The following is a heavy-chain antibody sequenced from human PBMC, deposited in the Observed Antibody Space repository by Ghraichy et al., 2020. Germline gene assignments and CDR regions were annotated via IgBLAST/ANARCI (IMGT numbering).Heavy chain of an antibody. CDR2: ISGSGGST. D-gene: IGHD2-21*01. CDR3: AKDHGGRGDYYYYGMDV. V-gene: IGHV3-23*01. CDR1: GFTFSSYA. Sequence: GGSLRLSCAASGFTFSSYAMSWVRQAPGKGLEWVSAISGSGGSTYYADSVKGRFTISRDNSKNTLYLQMNSLRAEDTAVYYCAKDHGGRGDYYYYGMDVWGQGTTVTVSS. J-gene: IGHJ6*02.